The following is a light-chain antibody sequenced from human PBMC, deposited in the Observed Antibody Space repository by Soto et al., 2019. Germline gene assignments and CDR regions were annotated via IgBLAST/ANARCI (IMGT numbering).Light chain of an antibody. J-gene: IGKJ1*01. CDR1: RSVRNW. V-gene: IGKV1-5*01. CDR3: QQYDGYSPQT. CDR2: DSS. Sequence: DIQMTQSPSTLSASVGDRVTITCRASRSVRNWLAWYQQKPGRAPQLLIYDSSTLEPGVPSRFRGSGSGTEFTLTINGLQPDDFATYYCQQYDGYSPQTFGQGTKVDIK.